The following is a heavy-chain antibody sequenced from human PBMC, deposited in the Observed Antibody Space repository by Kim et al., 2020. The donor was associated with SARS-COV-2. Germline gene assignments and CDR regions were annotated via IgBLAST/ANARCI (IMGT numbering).Heavy chain of an antibody. Sequence: SETLSLTCAVYGGSFSGYYWSWIRQPPGKGLEWIGEINHSGSTNYNPSLKSRVTISVDTSKNQFSLKLRSVTAADTAVYYCARGVRVVPAAIGLMDVWGKGTTVTVSS. D-gene: IGHD2-2*01. J-gene: IGHJ6*03. CDR2: INHSGST. V-gene: IGHV4-34*01. CDR1: GGSFSGYY. CDR3: ARGVRVVPAAIGLMDV.